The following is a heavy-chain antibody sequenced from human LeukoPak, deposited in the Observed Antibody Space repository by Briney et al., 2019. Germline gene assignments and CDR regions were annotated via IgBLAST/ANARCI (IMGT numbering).Heavy chain of an antibody. V-gene: IGHV3-9*01. Sequence: PGRSLRLSCAASGFTFDDYAMHWVRQAPGKGLEWVSGISWNSGSIGYADSVKGRFTISRDNAKNSLYLQMNSLRAEDTAVYYCASGEKWEPLHFDYWGQGTLVTVSS. CDR2: ISWNSGSI. CDR3: ASGEKWEPLHFDY. D-gene: IGHD1-26*01. CDR1: GFTFDDYA. J-gene: IGHJ4*02.